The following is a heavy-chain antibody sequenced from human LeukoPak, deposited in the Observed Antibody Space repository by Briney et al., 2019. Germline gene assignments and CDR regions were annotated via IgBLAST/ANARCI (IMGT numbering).Heavy chain of an antibody. D-gene: IGHD3-22*01. CDR2: IYHSGST. CDR1: GGSISSSNW. Sequence: NSSETLSLTCAVSGGSISSSNWWSWVRQPPGKGLEWIGEIYHSGSTNYNPSLKSRVTISVDTSKNQFSLKLSSVTAADTAVYYCTRGSIAYYYMDVWGKGTTVTISS. J-gene: IGHJ6*03. CDR3: TRGSIAYYYMDV. V-gene: IGHV4-4*02.